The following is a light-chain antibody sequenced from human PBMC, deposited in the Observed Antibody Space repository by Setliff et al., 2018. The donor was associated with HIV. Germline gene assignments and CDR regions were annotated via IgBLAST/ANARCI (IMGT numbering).Light chain of an antibody. V-gene: IGLV2-14*03. CDR3: SSYTSSSILYV. Sequence: LIQPASVSGSPGQSITISCTGTSSDVGGYNYVSWYQQHPGKAPKLMIYDVSNRPSGVSNRFSGSKSGNTASLAISGLRAEDEADYYCSSYTSSSILYVFGTGTKVTVL. J-gene: IGLJ1*01. CDR2: DVS. CDR1: SSDVGGYNY.